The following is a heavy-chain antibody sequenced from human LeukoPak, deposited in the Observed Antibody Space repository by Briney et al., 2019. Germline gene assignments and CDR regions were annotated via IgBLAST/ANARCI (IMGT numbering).Heavy chain of an antibody. J-gene: IGHJ4*02. Sequence: ASVKVSCKASGGTFSSYGISWVRQAPGQGLEWMGGIIPIFGTAYYAQNFHDRVTITADKSTSTAYMELSSLRSEDTAVYYCASSNIAVAVPTYIDYWGQGTLVTLSS. CDR3: ASSNIAVAVPTYIDY. D-gene: IGHD6-19*01. CDR2: IIPIFGTA. V-gene: IGHV1-69*06. CDR1: GGTFSSYG.